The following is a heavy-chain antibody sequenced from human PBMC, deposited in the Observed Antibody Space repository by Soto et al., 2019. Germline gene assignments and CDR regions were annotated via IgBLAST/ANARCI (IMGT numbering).Heavy chain of an antibody. CDR3: ARPAGRLANWFDP. CDR1: GYTFTDYR. J-gene: IGHJ5*02. V-gene: IGHV1-46*01. Sequence: QVQLVQSGVEVKKPGASVKVSCKASGYTFTDYRMIWVRQAPGQGLEWMGIINHSGGSTNYAQNFQGRVTLTRDSLTSTVYMELSNLRSEDTAVYYCARPAGRLANWFDPWGQGTLVTVSS. CDR2: INHSGGST. D-gene: IGHD6-6*01.